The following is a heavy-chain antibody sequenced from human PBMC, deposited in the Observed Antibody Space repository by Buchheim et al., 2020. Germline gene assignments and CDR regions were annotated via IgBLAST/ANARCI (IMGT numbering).Heavy chain of an antibody. D-gene: IGHD3-10*01. CDR2: IKQDGSEK. CDR1: GFTFSSYW. CDR3: ARDLLRGYYGSGSKASRIMDV. Sequence: EVQLVESGGGLVQPGGSLRLSCAASGFTFSSYWMSWVRQAPGKGLEWVANIKQDGSEKYYVDSVKGRFTISRDTAKNSLYLQMNSLRAEDTAVYYCARDLLRGYYGSGSKASRIMDVWGQGTT. V-gene: IGHV3-7*01. J-gene: IGHJ6*02.